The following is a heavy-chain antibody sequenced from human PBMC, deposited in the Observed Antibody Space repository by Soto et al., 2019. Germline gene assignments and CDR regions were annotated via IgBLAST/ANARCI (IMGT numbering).Heavy chain of an antibody. D-gene: IGHD6-6*01. J-gene: IGHJ5*01. V-gene: IGHV3-11*01. CDR3: ARSARLFDS. Sequence: QVQLVESGGGLVKPGGSLRLSCAASGFTFSNSYMSWIRQTPGKGLECLSYISGGGGDIAYADSVRGRFTISRDHARNSLYLQLNSLRADDTAVYYCARSARLFDSWGQGTLVTVSS. CDR1: GFTFSNSY. CDR2: ISGGGGDI.